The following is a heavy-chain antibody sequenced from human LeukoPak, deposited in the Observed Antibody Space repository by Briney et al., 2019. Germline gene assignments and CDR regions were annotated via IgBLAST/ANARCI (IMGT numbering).Heavy chain of an antibody. Sequence: GGSLRLSCAASGFTFSSYGMHWVRQAPGKGLEWVAVISYDGSNKYYADSVKGRFTISRDNPKNTLYLQMNSLRAEDTAVYYCAKSSTTVTTWGYFDYWGQGTLVTASS. CDR2: ISYDGSNK. J-gene: IGHJ4*02. D-gene: IGHD4-17*01. CDR3: AKSSTTVTTWGYFDY. V-gene: IGHV3-30*18. CDR1: GFTFSSYG.